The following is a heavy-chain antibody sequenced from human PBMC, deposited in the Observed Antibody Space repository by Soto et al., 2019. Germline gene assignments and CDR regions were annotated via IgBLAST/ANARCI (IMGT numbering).Heavy chain of an antibody. J-gene: IGHJ4*02. CDR1: GFTFSSYW. CDR3: ARYAATGHFDY. D-gene: IGHD2-2*01. Sequence: EVQLVESGGGLVQPGGSLRLSCAASGFTFSSYWMSWVRQAPGKGLEWVANIKQDGSEKYYVDSVKGRFTMSRDNAKNSLYLQTNSLRAEDTAVYYCARYAATGHFDYWGQGTLVTVSS. CDR2: IKQDGSEK. V-gene: IGHV3-7*03.